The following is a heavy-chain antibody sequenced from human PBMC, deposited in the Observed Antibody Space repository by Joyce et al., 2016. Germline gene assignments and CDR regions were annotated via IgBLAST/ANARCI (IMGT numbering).Heavy chain of an antibody. Sequence: QVHMVQSGAEVKKSGSSVKVSCKAAGGSVNKYTVSWVRQAPGQGLAWMGRIIPVLNMANYAQEFQGRVTSTADKSTTTAYMQLTGLRSDDTAVYFCAGTFNYPHHDGMDVWGQGTTVTVSS. CDR1: GGSVNKYT. J-gene: IGHJ6*02. CDR2: IIPVLNMA. V-gene: IGHV1-69*02. CDR3: AGTFNYPHHDGMDV. D-gene: IGHD5-24*01.